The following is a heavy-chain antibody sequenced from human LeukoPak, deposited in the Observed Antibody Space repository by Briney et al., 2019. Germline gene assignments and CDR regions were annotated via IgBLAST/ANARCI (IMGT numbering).Heavy chain of an antibody. Sequence: PGGSLRLSCAASGFTFSSYAMSWVRQAPGKGLEWVSAISGSGGSTYYADSVKGRFTISRDNSKNTLYLQMNSLRAEDTAVYYCAREGNYYDSSGYRPDAFDIWGQGTMVTVSS. V-gene: IGHV3-23*01. CDR3: AREGNYYDSSGYRPDAFDI. D-gene: IGHD3-22*01. CDR2: ISGSGGST. CDR1: GFTFSSYA. J-gene: IGHJ3*02.